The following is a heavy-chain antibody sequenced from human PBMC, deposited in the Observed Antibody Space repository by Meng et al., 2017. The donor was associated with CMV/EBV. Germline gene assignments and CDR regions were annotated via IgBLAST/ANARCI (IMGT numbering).Heavy chain of an antibody. Sequence: QVQLQQWGAGLLKPSGTLALTCAVYGGSFSGYYWSWIRQPPGKGLEWIGEINHSGSTNYNPSLKSRVTISVDTSKNQFSLKLSSVTAADTAVYYCASSLTYPDYWGQGTLVTVSS. CDR3: ASSLTYPDY. CDR2: INHSGST. CDR1: GGSFSGYY. J-gene: IGHJ4*02. D-gene: IGHD2-15*01. V-gene: IGHV4-34*01.